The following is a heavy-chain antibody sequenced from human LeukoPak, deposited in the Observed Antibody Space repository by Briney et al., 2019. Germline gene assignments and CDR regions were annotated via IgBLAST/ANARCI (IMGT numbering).Heavy chain of an antibody. CDR3: ARDASAGTTYYFDN. CDR2: INPDGGST. V-gene: IGHV1-46*01. Sequence: ASVKVSFKASGYTFTSYYMYWVRKAPGQGLEWMGSINPDGGSTRYAQKFQGRVTITRDTSTNTVFMEVSSLRSEDTAVYYCARDASAGTTYYFDNWGQGTLVTVSS. J-gene: IGHJ4*02. CDR1: GYTFTSYY. D-gene: IGHD4-17*01.